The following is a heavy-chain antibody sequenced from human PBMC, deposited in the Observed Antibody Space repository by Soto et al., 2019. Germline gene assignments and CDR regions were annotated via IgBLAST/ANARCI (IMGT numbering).Heavy chain of an antibody. CDR2: IYPGDSDT. D-gene: IGHD3-3*01. V-gene: IGHV5-51*01. CDR3: ARALRFLEWLFFFYRYCDYHYVMYF. CDR1: GYSLTSYW. J-gene: IGHJ6*02. Sequence: GEALKVSCKGSGYSLTSYWLGWVRQMPEKGLEWMGIIYPGDSDTRYSPSFQGQVTISADKSTSTAYLQWSSLKASDTAMYYCARALRFLEWLFFFYRYCDYHYVMYFPGQRTTVIVSS.